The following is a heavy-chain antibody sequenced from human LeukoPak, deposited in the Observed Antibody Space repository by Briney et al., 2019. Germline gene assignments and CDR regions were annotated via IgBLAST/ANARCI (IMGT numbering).Heavy chain of an antibody. D-gene: IGHD1-26*01. Sequence: GGSLRLSCAASGFTFSSYAMSWVRQAPGKGLEWVSAISGSGGSTYYADSVKGRFTISRDNSKNTLYLQMNSLRAVDTAVYYCAKPPWELKSPEYFQHWGQGTLVTVSS. J-gene: IGHJ1*01. CDR3: AKPPWELKSPEYFQH. V-gene: IGHV3-23*01. CDR2: ISGSGGST. CDR1: GFTFSSYA.